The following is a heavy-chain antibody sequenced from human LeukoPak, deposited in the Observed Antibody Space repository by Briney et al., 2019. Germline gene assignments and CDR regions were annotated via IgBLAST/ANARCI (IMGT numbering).Heavy chain of an antibody. CDR1: GYTFTGHY. CDR3: ARSSSLYQQLVHGY. Sequence: GASVKVSCKASGYTFTGHYMHWVRQAPGQGLEWMGWINPNSGGTNYAQKFQGRVTMTRDKSISTAYMELSRLRSDDTAVYYCARSSSLYQQLVHGYWGQGTLVTVSS. V-gene: IGHV1-2*02. CDR2: INPNSGGT. J-gene: IGHJ4*02. D-gene: IGHD6-13*01.